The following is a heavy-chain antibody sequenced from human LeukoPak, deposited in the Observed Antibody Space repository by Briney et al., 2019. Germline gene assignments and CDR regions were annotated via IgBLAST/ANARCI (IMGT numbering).Heavy chain of an antibody. Sequence: GGPLRLSCAASGFTFDDYAMHWVRQAPGKGLEWVSLISWDGGSTYYADSVKGRFTISRDNSKNSLYLQMNSLRAEDTALYYCAKGMIVVVPAAPFDYWGQGTLVTVSS. J-gene: IGHJ4*02. CDR3: AKGMIVVVPAAPFDY. V-gene: IGHV3-43D*04. CDR2: ISWDGGST. CDR1: GFTFDDYA. D-gene: IGHD2-2*01.